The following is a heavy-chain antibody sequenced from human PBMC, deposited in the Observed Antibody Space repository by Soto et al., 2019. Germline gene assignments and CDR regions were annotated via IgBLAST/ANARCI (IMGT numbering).Heavy chain of an antibody. CDR1: GFTFSSYA. CDR3: AKDLGVETPRYYFDY. D-gene: IGHD2-15*01. CDR2: MSYDGRNK. Sequence: QVQLVESGGAVVQPGRSLRLSCEASGFTFSSYAMHWVRQAPGKGLEWVAVMSYDGRNKYVADSVKGRFTISRDNPKNTLYLQMNSLRGEDTAVYYCAKDLGVETPRYYFDYWGQGTLVTVSS. J-gene: IGHJ4*02. V-gene: IGHV3-30*18.